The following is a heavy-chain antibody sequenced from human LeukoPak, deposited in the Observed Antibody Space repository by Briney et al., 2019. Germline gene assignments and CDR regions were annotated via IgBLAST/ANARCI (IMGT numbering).Heavy chain of an antibody. CDR1: GNTYTNYG. Sequence: ASVKVSCKASGNTYTNYGISWVRQAPGQGLEWIGWISSYNGDTNYAQKLQGRVTMTTDTSTSTAYMELRSLRSDDTAVYYCARYHGDYGEYYYGMDVWGQGTTVTVSS. J-gene: IGHJ6*02. CDR2: ISSYNGDT. CDR3: ARYHGDYGEYYYGMDV. D-gene: IGHD4-17*01. V-gene: IGHV1-18*01.